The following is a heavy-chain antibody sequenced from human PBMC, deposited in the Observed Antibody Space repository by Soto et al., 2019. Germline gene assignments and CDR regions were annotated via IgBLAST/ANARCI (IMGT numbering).Heavy chain of an antibody. J-gene: IGHJ4*02. V-gene: IGHV3-23*01. D-gene: IGHD3-10*01. CDR3: VKHQVSLVRGISPFDY. Sequence: ETLSLTCAVSGGSISSSNWWSWVRQAPGKGLEWVSTISSSGAFTYHADSVRGRLTISRDNSKNTVYLQMNSLRAEDTAVYYCVKHQVSLVRGISPFDYGGQGALVTVSS. CDR2: ISSSGAFT. CDR1: GGSISSSN.